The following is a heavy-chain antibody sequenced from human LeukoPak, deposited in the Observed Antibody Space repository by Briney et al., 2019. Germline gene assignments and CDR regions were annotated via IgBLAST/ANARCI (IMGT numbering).Heavy chain of an antibody. D-gene: IGHD6-19*01. CDR2: TYYRSKWYN. V-gene: IGHV6-1*01. CDR3: ARSLQGAVAGTIAYFDY. J-gene: IGHJ4*02. Sequence: SQTLSLTCAISGDSVSSNSAAWNWIRQSPSRGLEWLGRTYYRSKWYNDYAVSVKSRITINPDTSKNQFSLQLNSVTPEDTAVYYCARSLQGAVAGTIAYFDYWGQGTLVTVSS. CDR1: GDSVSSNSAA.